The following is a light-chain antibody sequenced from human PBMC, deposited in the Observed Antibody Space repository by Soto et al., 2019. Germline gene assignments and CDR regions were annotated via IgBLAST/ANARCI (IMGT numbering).Light chain of an antibody. V-gene: IGLV1-40*01. CDR1: SSNIGAGYD. CDR3: QSYDSSLSGWV. CDR2: GNS. J-gene: IGLJ3*02. Sequence: QSARTQPPSVSGAPGQRVTISCTGSSSNIGAGYDVHWYQQLPGTAPKLLIYGNSNRPSGVPDRFSGSKSGTSASLAITGIQAEDEADYYCQSYDSSLSGWVFGGGTKLTVL.